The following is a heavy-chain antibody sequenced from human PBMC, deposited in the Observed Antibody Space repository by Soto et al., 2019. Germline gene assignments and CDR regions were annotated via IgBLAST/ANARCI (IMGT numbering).Heavy chain of an antibody. V-gene: IGHV3-23*01. CDR3: AKHFAHLVSGWFDP. J-gene: IGHJ5*02. CDR2: ISASSTNT. D-gene: IGHD3-10*01. CDR1: RFSISDYA. Sequence: EVQLLESEGGLVQPGGSLRLSCTDSRFSISDYALSWVRQAPGKGLEWVSAISASSTNTYYADSVKGRFVISRDNSKNTLFLQMNSLRGEDTAVYYCAKHFAHLVSGWFDPWGQGTLVTV.